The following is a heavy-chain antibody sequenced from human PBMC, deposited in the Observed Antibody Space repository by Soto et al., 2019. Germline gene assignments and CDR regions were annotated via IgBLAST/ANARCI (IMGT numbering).Heavy chain of an antibody. V-gene: IGHV3-23*01. CDR2: ISASGTGT. CDR1: GFTFRNHA. CDR3: AKDRRAGGNYGFYFEH. Sequence: GESLRLSCAASGFTFRNHAMTWARQAPGKELEWVSAISASGTGTYYAASVKGRFTIFRDNSRATVYLQMDSLRADDTALYYCAKDRRAGGNYGFYFEHWGHGTLVTVSS. D-gene: IGHD4-17*01. J-gene: IGHJ5*02.